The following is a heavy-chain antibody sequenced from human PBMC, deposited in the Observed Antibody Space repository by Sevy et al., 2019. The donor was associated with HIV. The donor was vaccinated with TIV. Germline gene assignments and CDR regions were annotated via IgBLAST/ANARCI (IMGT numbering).Heavy chain of an antibody. J-gene: IGHJ4*02. V-gene: IGHV3-9*01. D-gene: IGHD3-16*02. CDR1: GFTFDDYA. Sequence: GGSLRLSCAASGFTFDDYAMHWVRQAPGKGLVWVSGISWNSGSIDYAESVKGRFTISRDNAKNSLYLQMNILKDEDTALYYCAKGNMMLTFGGIVVNYFDDWGQRTLVTVSS. CDR2: ISWNSGSI. CDR3: AKGNMMLTFGGIVVNYFDD.